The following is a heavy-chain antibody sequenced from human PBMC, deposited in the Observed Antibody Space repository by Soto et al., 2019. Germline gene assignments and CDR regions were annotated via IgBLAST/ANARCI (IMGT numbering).Heavy chain of an antibody. D-gene: IGHD2-15*01. V-gene: IGHV3-53*01. CDR3: ARGAGYCSGGSCYGRDWFDP. J-gene: IGHJ5*02. CDR2: IYVGVTT. CDR1: GVSVSSDY. Sequence: EVQLVESGGGLIQPGGSLSLSCAASGVSVSSDYMTWVRQAPGKGLEWVSVIYVGVTTSYAESVKARFIVSRDNSKNTLYLQMNSLRVEDTAVYYCARGAGYCSGGSCYGRDWFDPWGQGVLVTVST.